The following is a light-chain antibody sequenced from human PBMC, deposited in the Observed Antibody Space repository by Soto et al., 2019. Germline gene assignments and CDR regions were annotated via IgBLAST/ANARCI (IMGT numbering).Light chain of an antibody. CDR1: QSISSY. V-gene: IGKV1-39*01. J-gene: IGKJ2*01. CDR2: AAS. CDR3: QQSYSTPLYT. Sequence: DIQMTQSPSSLSASVGARVTITCRASQSISSYLNWYQQKPWKAPKLLIYAASSLQSGVPSRFSGSGSWTDFTLTIISLQPEDFATYYCQQSYSTPLYTFGQGTQLAIK.